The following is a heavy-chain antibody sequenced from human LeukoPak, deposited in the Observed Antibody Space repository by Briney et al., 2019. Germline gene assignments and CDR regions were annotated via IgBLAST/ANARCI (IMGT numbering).Heavy chain of an antibody. Sequence: PSETLSLTCTVSGGSISSSSYYWGWIRQPPGKGLEWIGSIYYSGSTYYNPSLKSRVTISVDTSKNQFSLKLSSVTAADTAVYYCAREAGELVVVVAANWFDPWGQGTLVTVSS. CDR1: GGSISSSSYY. D-gene: IGHD2-15*01. J-gene: IGHJ5*02. CDR2: IYYSGST. CDR3: AREAGELVVVVAANWFDP. V-gene: IGHV4-39*02.